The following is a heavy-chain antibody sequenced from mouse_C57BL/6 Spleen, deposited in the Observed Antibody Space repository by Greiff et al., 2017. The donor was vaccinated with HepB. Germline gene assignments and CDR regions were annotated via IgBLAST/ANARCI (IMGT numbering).Heavy chain of an antibody. J-gene: IGHJ2*01. CDR3: ARYYSNSLDY. CDR1: GYTFTSYW. D-gene: IGHD2-5*01. Sequence: QVHVKQPGAELVMPGASVKLSCKASGYTFTSYWMHWVKQRPGQGLEWIGEIDPSDSYTNYNQKFKGKSTLTVDKSSSTAYMQLSSLTSEDSAVYYCARYYSNSLDYWGQGTTLTVSS. CDR2: IDPSDSYT. V-gene: IGHV1-69*01.